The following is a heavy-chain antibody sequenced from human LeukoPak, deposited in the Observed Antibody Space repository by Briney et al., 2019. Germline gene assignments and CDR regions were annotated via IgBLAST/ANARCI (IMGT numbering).Heavy chain of an antibody. CDR3: ARVKYNWNDIFENWFDP. V-gene: IGHV1-8*01. J-gene: IGHJ5*02. D-gene: IGHD1-1*01. CDR1: GYTFTSFD. CDR2: MNYNSGNT. Sequence: RVASVKVSCKASGYTFTSFDINWVRQATGQGLEWMGWMNYNSGNTGYAQKFQGRVIMTRNISISTAYMELSSLRSEDSAVYYCARVKYNWNDIFENWFDPWGQGTLVTVSS.